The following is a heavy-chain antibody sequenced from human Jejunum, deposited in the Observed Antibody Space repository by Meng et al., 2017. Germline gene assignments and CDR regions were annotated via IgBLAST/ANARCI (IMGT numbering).Heavy chain of an antibody. CDR2: ISHTGRI. D-gene: IGHD2/OR15-2a*01. CDR1: GGSISNNNW. Sequence: QVQRQEWGPGLLKPSGTLSLTCAVSGGSISNNNWWSWVRQPPGKGLEWIGEISHTGRINYNPSLKSRVTMSLDKSKNQFSLDLTSVTGADTAVYYCARDLLDPNIAATGWFDPWGQGTLVTVSS. CDR3: ARDLLDPNIAATGWFDP. V-gene: IGHV4-4*02. J-gene: IGHJ5*02.